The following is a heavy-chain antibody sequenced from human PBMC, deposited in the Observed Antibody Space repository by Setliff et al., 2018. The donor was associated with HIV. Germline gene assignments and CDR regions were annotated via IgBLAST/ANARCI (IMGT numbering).Heavy chain of an antibody. D-gene: IGHD3-3*01. V-gene: IGHV4-34*01. Sequence: SETLSLTCAVYGGSFSGHYWTWIRQPPGKGLEWIGYINHSGSTNYNPSLKSRVTISADTSKNQFSLKLSSVTAADTAVYYCARGRNFWSDYYHYYYMGVWGKGTMVTVSS. CDR1: GGSFSGHY. CDR2: INHSGST. CDR3: ARGRNFWSDYYHYYYMGV. J-gene: IGHJ6*03.